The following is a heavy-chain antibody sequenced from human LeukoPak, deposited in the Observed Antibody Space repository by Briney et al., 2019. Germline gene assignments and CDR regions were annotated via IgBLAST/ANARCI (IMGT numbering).Heavy chain of an antibody. J-gene: IGHJ4*02. V-gene: IGHV1-18*01. CDR1: GYTFTTYG. CDR2: ISAYNGNT. CDR3: ARDLGWDTPLGKIDF. Sequence: AASVKVSCKASGYTFTTYGISWVRQAPGQGLEWMAWISAYNGNTNYAQNLQGRFTMTTDTSTSTAYMELRSLRSDDTAVYYCARDLGWDTPLGKIDFWRQGTLVTVSS. D-gene: IGHD5-18*01.